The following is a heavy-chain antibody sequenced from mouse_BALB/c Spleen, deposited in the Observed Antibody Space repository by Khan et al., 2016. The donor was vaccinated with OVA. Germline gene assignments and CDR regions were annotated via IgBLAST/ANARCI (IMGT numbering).Heavy chain of an antibody. CDR2: ISYSGST. CDR1: GYSITSDYA. Sequence: EVQLQESGPGLVKPSQSLSLTCTVTGYSITSDYAWNWIRQFPGNKLEWMGYISYSGSTTYNPSLKSRISITRDTSKNQFFLQLNSVTTANTATYCCARRTGTWFAYWGQGTLVTVSA. CDR3: ARRTGTWFAY. J-gene: IGHJ3*01. D-gene: IGHD4-1*01. V-gene: IGHV3-2*02.